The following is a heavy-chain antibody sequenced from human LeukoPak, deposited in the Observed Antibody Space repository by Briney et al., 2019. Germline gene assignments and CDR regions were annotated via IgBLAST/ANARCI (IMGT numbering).Heavy chain of an antibody. Sequence: YYWGWIRQPPGKGLEWVSYIRTSGTNTDYTGSVKGRFTISRDNAKNSLYLQMNSLRAEDTAVYYCARMNYVSSGWGAPFDYWGQGTLVTVSS. V-gene: IGHV3-11*06. CDR3: ARMNYVSSGWGAPFDY. CDR1: YY. CDR2: IRTSGTNT. J-gene: IGHJ4*02. D-gene: IGHD1-7*01.